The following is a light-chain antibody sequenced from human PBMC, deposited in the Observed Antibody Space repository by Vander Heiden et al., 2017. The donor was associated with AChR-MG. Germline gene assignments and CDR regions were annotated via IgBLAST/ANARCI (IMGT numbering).Light chain of an antibody. CDR2: NTN. J-gene: IGLJ3*02. CDR1: SGSVSTNSY. CDR3: VIYMGSGIRV. Sequence: QTVVTQEASFSVSPGGTVTLTCGLTSGSVSTNSYPSWYQQTPGQAPRTLIYNTNTRSSGVPDRFSGSILGNKAALTIAGAQADDESDYYCVIYMGSGIRVIGGGTKLTVL. V-gene: IGLV8-61*01.